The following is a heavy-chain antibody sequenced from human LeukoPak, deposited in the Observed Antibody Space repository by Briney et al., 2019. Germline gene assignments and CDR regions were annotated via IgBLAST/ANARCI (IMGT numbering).Heavy chain of an antibody. J-gene: IGHJ4*02. CDR1: GYTFIDYF. V-gene: IGHV1-8*02. D-gene: IGHD5-24*01. CDR3: ARGRRGGWLQLYYFDY. Sequence: ASVKVSCKTSGYTFIDYFIHWVRQAPGQGLEWMGWMNPNSGNTGYAQKFQGRVTMTRNTSISTAYMELSSLRSEDTAVYYCARGRRGGWLQLYYFDYWGQGTLVTVSS. CDR2: MNPNSGNT.